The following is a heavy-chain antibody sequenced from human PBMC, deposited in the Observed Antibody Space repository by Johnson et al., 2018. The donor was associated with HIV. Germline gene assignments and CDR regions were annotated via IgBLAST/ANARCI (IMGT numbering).Heavy chain of an antibody. CDR3: ARGEGGTYLPDAFDI. Sequence: QMQLVESGGGVVQPGRSLRLSCVVSGFTFSNYGMHWVRQAPGKGLEWVSVVYNSGPTYYGDSVKGRFTISRDNSKNTLYLQMNSRRAEDTAVYYCARGEGGTYLPDAFDIWGQGTMVTVSS. D-gene: IGHD1-26*01. CDR1: GFTFSNYG. J-gene: IGHJ3*02. V-gene: IGHV3-NL1*01. CDR2: VYNSGPT.